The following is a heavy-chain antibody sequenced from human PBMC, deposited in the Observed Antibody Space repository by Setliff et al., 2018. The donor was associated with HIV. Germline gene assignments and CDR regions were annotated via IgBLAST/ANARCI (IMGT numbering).Heavy chain of an antibody. Sequence: LSLTCAVSGYSISSGYYWGWIRQPPGKGLEWIGNIYHSGNTYYNPSLKSRATMSLDTSKNQFSLKLNSVTAADTAMYYCARDPTTGVDYWGQGTLVTVSS. D-gene: IGHD4-4*01. CDR3: ARDPTTGVDY. V-gene: IGHV4-38-2*02. J-gene: IGHJ4*02. CDR2: IYHSGNT. CDR1: GYSISSGYY.